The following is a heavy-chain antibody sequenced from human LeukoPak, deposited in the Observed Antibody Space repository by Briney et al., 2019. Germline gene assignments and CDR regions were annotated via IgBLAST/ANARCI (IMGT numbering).Heavy chain of an antibody. D-gene: IGHD3-3*01. Sequence: PSETLSLTCTVSGGSISSSSYYWGWIRQPPGKGLEWIATIHYSGSTYYNPSLKSRVTISVDTSRNHFSLKLSSVTAADTAVYYCVRRRTIFGVAVGWGQGTLVTVSS. CDR1: GGSISSSSYY. CDR2: IHYSGST. CDR3: VRRRTIFGVAVG. V-gene: IGHV4-39*02. J-gene: IGHJ4*02.